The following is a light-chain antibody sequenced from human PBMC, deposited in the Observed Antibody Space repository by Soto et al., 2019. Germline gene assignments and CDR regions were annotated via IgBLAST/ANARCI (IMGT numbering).Light chain of an antibody. Sequence: DIVLTQTPATLSVSPGERVTLSCRASQSVSSNLAWYQQKPGQAPRRLIYGAVSRATGVPASFSGSGFETAFSLTISSVQSEDFAVYFCQQYETWPPRFTFGPGTTVDVK. CDR1: QSVSSN. CDR2: GAV. CDR3: QQYETWPPRFT. J-gene: IGKJ3*01. V-gene: IGKV3-15*01.